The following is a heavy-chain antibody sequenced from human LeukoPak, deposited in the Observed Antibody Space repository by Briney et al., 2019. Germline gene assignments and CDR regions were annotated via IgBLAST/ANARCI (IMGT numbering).Heavy chain of an antibody. Sequence: GGSLRLSCAASGFTFSSYWMHWVRQAPGKGLVWVSRINTDGSSTSYADSVKGRFTISRDNAKNTLYLQMNSLRAEDTAVYYCARGRYDSSGYFDYWGQGTLVTVSS. D-gene: IGHD3-22*01. CDR1: GFTFSSYW. CDR3: ARGRYDSSGYFDY. CDR2: INTDGSST. V-gene: IGHV3-74*01. J-gene: IGHJ4*02.